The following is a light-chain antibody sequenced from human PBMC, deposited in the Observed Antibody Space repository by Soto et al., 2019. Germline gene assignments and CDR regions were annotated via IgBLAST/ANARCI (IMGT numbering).Light chain of an antibody. V-gene: IGLV2-14*01. CDR3: SSYTSSSTRV. Sequence: QSALTQPASVSGSPGQSITISCPGTSSDVGGYNYVSWYQQHPGKAPKLMIYDVSNRPSGVSNRFSGSKSANTASLTISGLQAEDEADYYCSSYTSSSTRVFGTGTKLTVL. CDR2: DVS. J-gene: IGLJ1*01. CDR1: SSDVGGYNY.